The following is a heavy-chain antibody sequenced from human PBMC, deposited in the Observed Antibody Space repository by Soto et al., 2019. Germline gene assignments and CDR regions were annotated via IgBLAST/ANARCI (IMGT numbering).Heavy chain of an antibody. CDR2: IYHSGRT. CDR3: ARWVEVSLDYFDS. CDR1: GGSISNGYYY. D-gene: IGHD2-15*01. J-gene: IGHJ4*02. V-gene: IGHV4-31*03. Sequence: PSETLSLTCTVSGGSISNGYYYWSWVRQNPGKGLEWIGHIYHSGRTYYNPSLKSRVTISVDTSKDQFSLNLSSVTAADTAVYYCARWVEVSLDYFDSWGQGTPVIVSS.